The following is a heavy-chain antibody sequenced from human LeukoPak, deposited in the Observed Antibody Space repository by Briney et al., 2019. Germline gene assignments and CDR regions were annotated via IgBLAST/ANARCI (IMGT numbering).Heavy chain of an antibody. CDR1: GFTFSSYG. V-gene: IGHV3-30*18. CDR3: AKDLTVGATMSRPLGY. D-gene: IGHD1-26*01. Sequence: PGGSLRLSCAASGFTFSSYGMHWVRQAPGKGLEWVAVISYDGSNKYYAGSVKGRFTISRDNSKNTLYLQMNSLRAEDTAVYYCAKDLTVGATMSRPLGYWGQGTLVTVSS. J-gene: IGHJ4*02. CDR2: ISYDGSNK.